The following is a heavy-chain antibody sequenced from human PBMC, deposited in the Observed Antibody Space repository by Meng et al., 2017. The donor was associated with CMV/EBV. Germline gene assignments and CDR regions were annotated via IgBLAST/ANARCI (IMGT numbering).Heavy chain of an antibody. D-gene: IGHD5-18*01. V-gene: IGHV1-69*02. Sequence: SVKVSCKASGGTFSSYTISWVRQAPGQGLEWMGRIIPILGIANYAQKFQGRVTITADKSTSTAYMELSSLRSEDTAVHYCATRSTAMVPNPIYYGMDVWGQGTTVTVSS. CDR2: IIPILGIA. J-gene: IGHJ6*02. CDR3: ATRSTAMVPNPIYYGMDV. CDR1: GGTFSSYT.